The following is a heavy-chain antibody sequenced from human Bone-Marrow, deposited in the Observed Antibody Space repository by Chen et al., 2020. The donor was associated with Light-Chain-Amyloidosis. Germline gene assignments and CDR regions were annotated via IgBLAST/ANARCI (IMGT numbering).Heavy chain of an antibody. CDR2: IYPDDSDA. Sequence: GPEVKKPGESLKNSCKGSGYTFPNYWIGWVRQMPGKGLEWMGVIYPDDSDARYSPSFEGQVTISADKSITTAYLQWRSLKASDTAMYYCARRRDGYNFDYWGQGTLVTVSS. CDR3: ARRRDGYNFDY. V-gene: IGHV5-51*01. CDR1: GYTFPNYW. D-gene: IGHD5-12*01. J-gene: IGHJ4*02.